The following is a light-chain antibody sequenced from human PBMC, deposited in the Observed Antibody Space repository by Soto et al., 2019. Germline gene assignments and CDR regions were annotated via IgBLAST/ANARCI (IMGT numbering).Light chain of an antibody. CDR2: GAS. CDR3: QQYGSSPYT. Sequence: EIVLTQSPGTLSLSPGERATLSCRASRSVSSSYLAWYQQKPGQAPRLLIYGASSRATGIPDWFSGSGSGTDFTLTISRLEPEDFAVYYCQQYGSSPYTFGQGTKLAIK. J-gene: IGKJ2*01. CDR1: RSVSSSY. V-gene: IGKV3-20*01.